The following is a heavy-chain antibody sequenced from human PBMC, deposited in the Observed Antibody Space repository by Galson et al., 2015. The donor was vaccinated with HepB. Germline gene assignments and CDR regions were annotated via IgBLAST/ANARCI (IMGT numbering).Heavy chain of an antibody. CDR1: GYTFTSYG. V-gene: IGHV1-18*01. CDR2: ISAYNGNT. D-gene: IGHD6-19*01. J-gene: IGHJ4*02. Sequence: SVTVSCKASGYTFTSYGISWVRQAPGQGLEWMGLISAYNGNTNYAQKLQGRVTMTTDTSTSTTYMELRSLRSDDTAVYYCARDAGYQQWPIVGIDYWGQGTLVTVSS. CDR3: ARDAGYQQWPIVGIDY.